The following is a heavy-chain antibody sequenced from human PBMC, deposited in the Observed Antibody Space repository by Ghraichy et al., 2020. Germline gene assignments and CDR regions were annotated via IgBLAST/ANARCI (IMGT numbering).Heavy chain of an antibody. CDR1: GFTFDDYG. CDR3: ARDEGYCSSTSCYRGWFDP. Sequence: GESLNISCAASGFTFDDYGMSWVRQAPGKGLEWVSGINWNGGSTGYADSVKGRFTISRDNAKNSLYLQMNSLRAEDTALYHCARDEGYCSSTSCYRGWFDPWGQGTLVTVSS. V-gene: IGHV3-20*01. J-gene: IGHJ5*02. CDR2: INWNGGST. D-gene: IGHD2-2*01.